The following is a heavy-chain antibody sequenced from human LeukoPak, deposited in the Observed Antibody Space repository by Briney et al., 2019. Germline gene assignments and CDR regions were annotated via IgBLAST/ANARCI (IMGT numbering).Heavy chain of an antibody. Sequence: SETLSLTCTVSGGSISSHYWSWIRQPPGKGLEWIGYIYYSGSTNYNPSLKSRVTISVDTSKNQFPLKLSSVTAADTAVYYCARASRLRYFDWLSDNWFDPWGQGTLVTVSS. CDR1: GGSISSHY. CDR3: ARASRLRYFDWLSDNWFDP. V-gene: IGHV4-59*11. D-gene: IGHD3-9*01. CDR2: IYYSGST. J-gene: IGHJ5*02.